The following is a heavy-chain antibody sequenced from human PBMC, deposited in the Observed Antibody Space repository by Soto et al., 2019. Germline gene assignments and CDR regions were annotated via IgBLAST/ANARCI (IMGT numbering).Heavy chain of an antibody. Sequence: GLDLEWLALIYWNDDKRYSPSLKSRLTITKDTSKNQVVLTMTNMDPVDTATYYCAHLRRIAVAGIDYYGMDVWGQGTTVTVSS. CDR3: AHLRRIAVAGIDYYGMDV. V-gene: IGHV2-5*01. D-gene: IGHD6-19*01. CDR2: IYWNDDK. J-gene: IGHJ6*02.